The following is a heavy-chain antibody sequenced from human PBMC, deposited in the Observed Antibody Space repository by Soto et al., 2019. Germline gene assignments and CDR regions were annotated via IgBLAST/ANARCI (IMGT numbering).Heavy chain of an antibody. CDR2: IYTSETT. V-gene: IGHV4-4*07. D-gene: IGHD6-13*01. J-gene: IGHJ5*02. Sequence: PAEPLALTCTVSGGSISGYYWSWIRQPAGKGLERLGRIYTSETTNYNPSLKSRITMSVDTSKNQFSLKLSSVTVADTAVYYCARDIAAAGMEDWFDPWGQGTLVTVSS. CDR1: GGSISGYY. CDR3: ARDIAAAGMEDWFDP.